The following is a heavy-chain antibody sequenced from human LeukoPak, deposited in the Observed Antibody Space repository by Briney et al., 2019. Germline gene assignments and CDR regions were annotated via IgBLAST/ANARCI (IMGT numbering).Heavy chain of an antibody. D-gene: IGHD1-26*01. CDR3: AKDGIKWESPIPYVDSGDY. Sequence: GGSLRLSCAASGFTFSYYWMTWVRQAPGKGLEWVANLRPDGRDKYYADSVKGRFTISRDNAKNSLYLQMNSLRAEDTAVYYCAKDGIKWESPIPYVDSGDYWGQGTLVTVSS. V-gene: IGHV3-7*01. CDR1: GFTFSYYW. J-gene: IGHJ4*02. CDR2: LRPDGRDK.